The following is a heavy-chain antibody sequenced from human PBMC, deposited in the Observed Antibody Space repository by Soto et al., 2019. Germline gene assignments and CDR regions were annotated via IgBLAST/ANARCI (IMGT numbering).Heavy chain of an antibody. CDR1: GFTFSSYS. V-gene: IGHV3-48*01. J-gene: IGHJ4*02. CDR2: ISSSSSTI. CDR3: ARDHPIFDY. Sequence: GSLRLSCAASGFTFSSYSMNWVRQAPGKGLEWVSYISSSSSTIYYADSVKGRFTISRDNAKNSLYLQMNSLRAEDTAVYYCARDHPIFDYWGQGTLVTVSS.